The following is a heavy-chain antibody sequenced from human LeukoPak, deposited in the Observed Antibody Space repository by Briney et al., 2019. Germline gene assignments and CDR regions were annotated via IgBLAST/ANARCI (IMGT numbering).Heavy chain of an antibody. CDR2: INPNFGST. D-gene: IGHD5-18*01. Sequence: ASVKVSCKASGYTFTSYYIHWVRQAPGQGLEWMGIINPNFGSTSYAQKFQGRATMTSDMSTSTVYMELSSLRFDDTAIYYCAREGAVATAMLSLDYWGQGALVTVSS. V-gene: IGHV1-46*01. J-gene: IGHJ4*02. CDR3: AREGAVATAMLSLDY. CDR1: GYTFTSYY.